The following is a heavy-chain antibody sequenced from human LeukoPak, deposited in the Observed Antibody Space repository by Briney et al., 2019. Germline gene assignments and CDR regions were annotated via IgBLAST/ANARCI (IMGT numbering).Heavy chain of an antibody. CDR1: GFTFSSYS. CDR3: ARGLGFYDFWSGYYFDY. V-gene: IGHV3-48*04. D-gene: IGHD3/OR15-3a*01. CDR2: ISSSSSTI. Sequence: GGSLRLSCAASGFTFSSYSMNWVRQAPGKGLEWVSYISSSSSTIYYADSVKGRFTISRDNAKNSLYLQMNSLRAEDTAVYYCARGLGFYDFWSGYYFDYWGQGTLVTVSS. J-gene: IGHJ4*02.